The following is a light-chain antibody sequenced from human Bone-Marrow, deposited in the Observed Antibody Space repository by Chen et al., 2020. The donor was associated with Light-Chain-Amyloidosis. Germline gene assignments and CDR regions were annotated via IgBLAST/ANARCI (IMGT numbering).Light chain of an antibody. CDR3: QHYGDSLFT. CDR1: QSVSSTH. J-gene: IGKJ3*01. Sequence: VLTQSPGTLSLSPGERATLSGRVSQSVSSTHLAWYQQKPGQAPRLLIYGASSRATGIPDRFSGTWSATDFTLTIRRVEPEDFATYYCQHYGDSLFTFGPGTKVDIE. CDR2: GAS. V-gene: IGKV3-20*01.